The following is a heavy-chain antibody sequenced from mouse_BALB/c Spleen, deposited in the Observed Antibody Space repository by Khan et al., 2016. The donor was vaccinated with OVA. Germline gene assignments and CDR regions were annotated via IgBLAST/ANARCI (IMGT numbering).Heavy chain of an antibody. CDR1: GFNIKDTY. Sequence: VQLQQPGTELVKPGASVKLSCTASGFNIKDTYMHWVKQRPEQGLEWIGRIDPANGNTKYDPKFQGKATITADTSPNTAYLQLSSLTSEDTAVYYCARANYFDYWGQGTTLTVSS. CDR3: ARANYFDY. V-gene: IGHV14-3*02. CDR2: IDPANGNT. J-gene: IGHJ2*01. D-gene: IGHD1-2*01.